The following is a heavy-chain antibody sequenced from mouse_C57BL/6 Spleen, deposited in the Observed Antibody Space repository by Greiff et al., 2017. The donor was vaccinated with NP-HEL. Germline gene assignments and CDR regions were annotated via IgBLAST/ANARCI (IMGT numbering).Heavy chain of an antibody. CDR2: INPGSGGT. J-gene: IGHJ2*01. V-gene: IGHV1-54*01. CDR3: ARLGLLHGYFDD. CDR1: GYAFTNYL. Sequence: QVQLQQSGAELVRPGTSVKVSCKASGYAFTNYLIEWVKQRPGQGLEWIGVINPGSGGTNYNEKFKGKATLTADKSSSTAYMQLSSLTSEDSAVYFCARLGLLHGYFDDWGQGTTLTVSS. D-gene: IGHD1-1*01.